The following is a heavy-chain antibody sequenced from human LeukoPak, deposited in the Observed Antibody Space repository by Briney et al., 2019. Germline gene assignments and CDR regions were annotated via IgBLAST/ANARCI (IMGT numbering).Heavy chain of an antibody. Sequence: SRRLSCAPSGFTFTSYAMSWVSQAAGEVMEWDSSISGSGGSTYYADSVKGRFNISRDNSKNTLYLPMNSLRAEDTAVYYCAKDEVGATGLFHYWGQGTLVTVSS. J-gene: IGHJ4*02. CDR2: ISGSGGST. V-gene: IGHV3-23*01. D-gene: IGHD1-26*01. CDR3: AKDEVGATGLFHY. CDR1: GFTFTSYA.